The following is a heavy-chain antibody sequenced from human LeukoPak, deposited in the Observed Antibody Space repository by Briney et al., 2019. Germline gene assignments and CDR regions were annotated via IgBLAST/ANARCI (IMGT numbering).Heavy chain of an antibody. D-gene: IGHD3-3*01. CDR3: ARRDWVSGAVRAFDI. V-gene: IGHV3-11*04. CDR2: ISNDSVDK. CDR1: GFTFSDYY. Sequence: GGSLRLSCVGSGFTFSDYYMSWIRQVPGKGLEWVSYISNDSVDKYYVDSVRGRVTISRDNAKKSMYLQMSGLRVEDAAVYYCARRDWVSGAVRAFDIWGQGTMVTVSS. J-gene: IGHJ3*02.